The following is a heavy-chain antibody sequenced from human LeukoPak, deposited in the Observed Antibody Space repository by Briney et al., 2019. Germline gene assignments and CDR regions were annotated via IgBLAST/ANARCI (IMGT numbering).Heavy chain of an antibody. J-gene: IGHJ6*02. CDR1: GFAFSSYA. Sequence: PGGSLRLSCAASGFAFSSYAMHWVRQAPGKGLEGVAVISYDGSNKYYADSVKGRFTISRDNSKNTLYLQMNSLRAEDTAVYYCAREGPSSGWQYYYYYGMDVWGQGTTVTVSS. V-gene: IGHV3-30*04. D-gene: IGHD6-19*01. CDR3: AREGPSSGWQYYYYYGMDV. CDR2: ISYDGSNK.